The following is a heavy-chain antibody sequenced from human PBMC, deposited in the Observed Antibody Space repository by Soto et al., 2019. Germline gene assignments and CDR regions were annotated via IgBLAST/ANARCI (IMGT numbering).Heavy chain of an antibody. J-gene: IGHJ4*02. V-gene: IGHV1-2*02. CDR2: IDPRSGGT. Sequence: HVQLVQSGPEVKKPGASVRVSCMVSGYPFTTYYIHWVRQAPGQGLEWMGWIDPRSGGTVYEQKFQGRVPMTRDTSISTVYMDLSGLTSDDTALYYCATDDYGIFPYWGQGSLVTVSS. CDR1: GYPFTTYY. D-gene: IGHD3-10*01. CDR3: ATDDYGIFPY.